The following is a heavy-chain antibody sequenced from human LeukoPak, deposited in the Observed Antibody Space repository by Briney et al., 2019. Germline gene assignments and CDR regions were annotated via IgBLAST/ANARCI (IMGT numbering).Heavy chain of an antibody. J-gene: IGHJ3*02. CDR1: GGSISSSSYY. V-gene: IGHV4-39*07. D-gene: IGHD1-26*01. CDR2: IYYSGST. CDR3: ARGTVPPPGSSDAFDI. Sequence: SETLSLTCTVSGGSISSSSYYWGWIRQPPGKGLEWIGSIYYSGSTYYNPSLRSRVTISVDTSKNQFSLKLSSVTAADTAVYYCARGTVPPPGSSDAFDIWGQGTMVTVSS.